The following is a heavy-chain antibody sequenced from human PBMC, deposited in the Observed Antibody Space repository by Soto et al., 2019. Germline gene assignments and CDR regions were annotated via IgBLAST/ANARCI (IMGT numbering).Heavy chain of an antibody. CDR3: AHGPNWFDP. J-gene: IGHJ5*01. CDR1: GFSLSTSGVG. V-gene: IGHV2-5*02. CDR2: IYWDDDK. Sequence: QITLKESGPTLVKPTQTLTLTCTSSGFSLSTSGVGVGWIRQPPGKALEWVALIYWDDDKGYSPSLKSRHTITNDTSKDQVVLTITTMAPLDTASYYCAHGPNWFDPWGQGTLVTVSS.